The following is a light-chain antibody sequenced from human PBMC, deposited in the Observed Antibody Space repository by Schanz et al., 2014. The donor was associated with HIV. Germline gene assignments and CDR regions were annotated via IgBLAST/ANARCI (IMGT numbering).Light chain of an antibody. V-gene: IGLV2-23*01. J-gene: IGLJ3*02. CDR2: EGS. CDR1: SGDVGSYNY. Sequence: QSALTQPASVSGSPGQSISISCTGTSGDVGSYNYVSWYQQHPGKAPKLMIYEGSKRPSGVSNRFSGSKSGNTASLTISGLQAEDEGDYYCGSYAHSNRWVFGGGTKLTVL. CDR3: GSYAHSNRWV.